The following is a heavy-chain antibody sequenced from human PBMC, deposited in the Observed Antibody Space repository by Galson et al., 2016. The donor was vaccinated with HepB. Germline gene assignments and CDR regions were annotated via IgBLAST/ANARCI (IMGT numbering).Heavy chain of an antibody. J-gene: IGHJ6*02. CDR2: ISISSSTI. CDR1: GFNFRSYS. D-gene: IGHD3-10*01. V-gene: IGHV3-48*02. Sequence: SLRLSCAASGFNFRSYSMNWVRQAPGKGLEWLSYISISSSTIYYADSVKGRFTISRDNAKNSMYMQMNSLRDEDTAVYYCATVWLSELYSLSMDVWGQGTTVTVSS. CDR3: ATVWLSELYSLSMDV.